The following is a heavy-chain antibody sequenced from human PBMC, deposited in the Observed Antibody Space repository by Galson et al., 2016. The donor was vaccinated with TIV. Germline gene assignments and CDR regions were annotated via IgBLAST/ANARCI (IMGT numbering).Heavy chain of an antibody. D-gene: IGHD3-22*01. V-gene: IGHV3-23*01. CDR1: GFTFSSYA. CDR2: IYSDGRT. Sequence: SLRLSCAASGFTFSSYAMTWVRQAPGKGLEWISIIYSDGRTYYTESVKGRFTISRDDSRNTLYLQMNALRAEDTAIYYCARELGESASENYYPGFDCWGQGTLVTVSS. J-gene: IGHJ4*02. CDR3: ARELGESASENYYPGFDC.